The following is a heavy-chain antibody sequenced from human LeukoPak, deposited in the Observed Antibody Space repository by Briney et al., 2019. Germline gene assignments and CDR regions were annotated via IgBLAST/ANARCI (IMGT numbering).Heavy chain of an antibody. V-gene: IGHV3-48*01. CDR2: ISSSSSSI. CDR3: ARDEAITTSVGRRDYYYRYMDV. CDR1: GFAFSSYV. D-gene: IGHD4-11*01. Sequence: GGSLRLSCAVSGFAFSSYVMNWVRQAPGKGLEWISYISSSSSSIYYADSVKGRFTISRDNAKNSLYLQMNSLRPEDTAVYYCARDEAITTSVGRRDYYYRYMDVWGKGSTVTVSS. J-gene: IGHJ6*03.